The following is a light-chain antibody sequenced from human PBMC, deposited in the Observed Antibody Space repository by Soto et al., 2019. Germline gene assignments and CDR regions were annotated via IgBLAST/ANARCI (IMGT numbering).Light chain of an antibody. CDR2: RTS. J-gene: IGKJ4*01. Sequence: DIQVTQSPSTLSASVGDRVTITCRASQSINNWLAWYQQKPGKAPKLLIYRTSDLEGGVPSRFSGSGSGTEFSLTISSLQPDDFASYCYQQYKSFSLTFGGGTRVEVK. CDR1: QSINNW. V-gene: IGKV1-5*03. CDR3: QQYKSFSLT.